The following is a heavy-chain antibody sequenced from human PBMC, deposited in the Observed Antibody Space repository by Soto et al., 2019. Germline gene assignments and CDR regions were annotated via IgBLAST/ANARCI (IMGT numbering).Heavy chain of an antibody. Sequence: VKLVQSGAEVREPGASGKVHCKPSGYSFTSYYINWVRQAPGQGLEWMGIINPSGGSANYAQEFQGRVTMTVDTSTSTVYMELSSLTSDDTAVYYCARRGYDSGWSLDYWGQGTLVTVSS. CDR3: ARRGYDSGWSLDY. V-gene: IGHV1-46*01. J-gene: IGHJ4*02. D-gene: IGHD6-19*01. CDR2: INPSGGSA. CDR1: GYSFTSYY.